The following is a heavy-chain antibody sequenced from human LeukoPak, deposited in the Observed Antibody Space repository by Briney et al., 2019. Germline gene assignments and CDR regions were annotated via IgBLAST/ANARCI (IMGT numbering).Heavy chain of an antibody. CDR3: ARASVVVAGLDY. Sequence: QPGRSLRLSCAASGFTFDDYAMHWVRQAPGKGLEWVSGISWNSGSIGYADSVKGRFTISRDNAKNSLYLQMNSLRAEDTALYYCARASVVVAGLDYWSQGTLVTVSS. CDR2: ISWNSGSI. J-gene: IGHJ4*02. CDR1: GFTFDDYA. D-gene: IGHD2-15*01. V-gene: IGHV3-9*01.